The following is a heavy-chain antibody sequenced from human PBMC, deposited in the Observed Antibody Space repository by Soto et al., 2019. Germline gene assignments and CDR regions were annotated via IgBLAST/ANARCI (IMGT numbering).Heavy chain of an antibody. CDR3: ARHVPAAGYYYGMDV. J-gene: IGHJ6*02. CDR1: GGTFSSYA. Sequence: QVQLVQSGAEVKKPGSSVKVSCKASGGTFSSYAISWVRQAPGQGLEWMGGIIPIFGTANYAQKFQGRVTITADESTGTAYMGLSSLRSEDTAVYYGARHVPAAGYYYGMDVWGQGTTVTVSS. D-gene: IGHD2-2*01. CDR2: IIPIFGTA. V-gene: IGHV1-69*12.